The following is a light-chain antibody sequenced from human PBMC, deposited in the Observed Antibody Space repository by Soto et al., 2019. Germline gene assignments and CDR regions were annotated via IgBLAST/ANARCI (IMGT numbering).Light chain of an antibody. CDR2: DAS. CDR3: QQFNSYPLT. CDR1: QGISST. V-gene: IGKV1-13*02. Sequence: AIQLTQSPASLSSSVGDRVTITCRASQGISSTFAWYKRKPAKAPKLLIYDASFLASGVPSRFSGSGSGTDFTLTISSLQPEDFATYYCQQFNSYPLTFGGGTKVEIK. J-gene: IGKJ4*01.